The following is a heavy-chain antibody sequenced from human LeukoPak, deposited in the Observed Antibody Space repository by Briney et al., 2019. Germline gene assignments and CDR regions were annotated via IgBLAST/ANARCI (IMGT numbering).Heavy chain of an antibody. V-gene: IGHV4-39*01. Sequence: SSETLSLTCTVSGGSISSYYWGWIRQPPGKGLEWIGSIYYSGSTYYNPSLKSRVTISVDTSKNQFSLKLSSVTAADTAVYYCARHGGSAGAPQLIYCSSTSCHHRRPLHAFDIWGQGTMVTVSS. CDR3: ARHGGSAGAPQLIYCSSTSCHHRRPLHAFDI. CDR2: IYYSGST. D-gene: IGHD2-2*01. J-gene: IGHJ3*02. CDR1: GGSISSYY.